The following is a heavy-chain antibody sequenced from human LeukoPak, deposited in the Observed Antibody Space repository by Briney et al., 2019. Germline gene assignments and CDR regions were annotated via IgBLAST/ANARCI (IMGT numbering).Heavy chain of an antibody. Sequence: ASVKVSCKASGYTFTSYYMHWVRQAPGQGLEWMGIINPSGGSTSYAQKFQGRVTMTRDTSTSTVYMELSSLRSEDTAVYYCATQTQYCSGGSCYPRRAFDIWGQGTMVTVSS. CDR1: GYTFTSYY. D-gene: IGHD2-15*01. CDR3: ATQTQYCSGGSCYPRRAFDI. CDR2: INPSGGST. V-gene: IGHV1-46*01. J-gene: IGHJ3*02.